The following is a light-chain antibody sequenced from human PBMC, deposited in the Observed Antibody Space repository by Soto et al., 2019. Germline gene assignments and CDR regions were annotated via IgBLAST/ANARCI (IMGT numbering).Light chain of an antibody. CDR1: SSDVGSYNR. J-gene: IGLJ1*01. V-gene: IGLV2-23*01. CDR3: CSYAGSSTFYV. CDR2: EGS. Sequence: QSVLTQPASVSGSPGQSITISCTGTSSDVGSYNRVAWYQQHPRKAPKLMIYEGSKRPSGVSNRFAGSKSGNTASLTISGLQAEDEADFYFCSYAGSSTFYVFGTGTKLTVL.